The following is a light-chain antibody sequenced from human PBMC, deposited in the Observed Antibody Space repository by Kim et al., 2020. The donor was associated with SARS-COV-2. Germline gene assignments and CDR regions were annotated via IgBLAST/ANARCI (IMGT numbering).Light chain of an antibody. CDR2: SAF. Sequence: IQLTQSPSPLSASVGDTVTITCRASQGISSNLAWYQQRPGKAPSLLIYSAFTLHSGVPSRFSGSGSGTDFTLTITSLQPEDFATYHCQQHHSFPLTFGGGTKVDIK. CDR3: QQHHSFPLT. J-gene: IGKJ4*01. CDR1: QGISSN. V-gene: IGKV1-9*01.